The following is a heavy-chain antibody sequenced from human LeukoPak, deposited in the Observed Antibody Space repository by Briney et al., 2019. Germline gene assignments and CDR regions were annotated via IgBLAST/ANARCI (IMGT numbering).Heavy chain of an antibody. V-gene: IGHV3-15*01. CDR2: IKSETDGGTT. CDR1: GFAFSNAW. J-gene: IGHJ4*02. Sequence: GGSLRLSCAASGFAFSNAWMSWVRQAPGKGLEWAGRIKSETDGGTTGYAAPVKGRFTISRDDSKNTLYLQMNSLKTEDTAVYYCTTGGYGGQFDYWGQGTLVTVSS. CDR3: TTGGYGGQFDY. D-gene: IGHD5-12*01.